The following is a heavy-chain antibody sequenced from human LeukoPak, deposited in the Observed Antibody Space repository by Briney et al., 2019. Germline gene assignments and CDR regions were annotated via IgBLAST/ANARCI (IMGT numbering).Heavy chain of an antibody. V-gene: IGHV1-69*04. CDR3: VCYNSSGYSDYYFDY. CDR2: IIPIIDMT. D-gene: IGHD3-22*01. CDR1: GGSFSSYA. J-gene: IGHJ4*02. Sequence: VASVKFSCNASGGSFSSYAITWVRPAPGQGLEWMGRIIPIIDMTNYAQKFQGRVTITADTSTSTAFMELSSLRSDDAAVYYCVCYNSSGYSDYYFDYWGQGTLVTVSS.